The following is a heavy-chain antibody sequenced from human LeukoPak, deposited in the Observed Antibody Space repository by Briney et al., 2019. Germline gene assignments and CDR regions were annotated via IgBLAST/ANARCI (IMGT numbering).Heavy chain of an antibody. J-gene: IGHJ5*02. CDR1: GFTFSSHA. D-gene: IGHD3-3*01. Sequence: PGGSLRLSCAASGFTFSSHAMSWVRQAPGKGLEWISAISGDARSTFYAGSVKGRFTISRDNSKNTLCLQMNSLRAEDTAVYYCASGYDFSWGQGTLVTVSS. CDR3: ASGYDFS. CDR2: ISGDARST. V-gene: IGHV3-23*01.